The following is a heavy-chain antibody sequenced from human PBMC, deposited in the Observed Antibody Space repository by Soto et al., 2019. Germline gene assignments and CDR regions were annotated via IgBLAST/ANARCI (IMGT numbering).Heavy chain of an antibody. CDR1: GGTFSSYA. Sequence: SVKVSCKASGGTFSSYAISWVRQAPGQGLEWMGGIIPIFGTANYAQKFQGRVTITADKSTSTAYMEPSSLRSEDTAVYYCARDRSYYDILTGYYGSYYYYGMDVWGQGTTVTVSS. J-gene: IGHJ6*02. V-gene: IGHV1-69*06. D-gene: IGHD3-9*01. CDR2: IIPIFGTA. CDR3: ARDRSYYDILTGYYGSYYYYGMDV.